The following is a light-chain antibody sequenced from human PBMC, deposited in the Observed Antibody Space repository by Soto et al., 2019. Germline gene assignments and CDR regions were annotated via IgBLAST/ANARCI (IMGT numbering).Light chain of an antibody. CDR3: SSYTSSSTLV. V-gene: IGLV2-14*01. J-gene: IGLJ1*01. CDR1: SSDVGGYNY. CDR2: DVS. Sequence: QSALTQPASVSGSPGQSITISCTGTSSDVGGYNYVYWYQQHPGKAPKLMIYDVSNRPSGVSNRFPGSKSGNTASLTISGLQAEDEADYYCSSYTSSSTLVFGTGTKLTVL.